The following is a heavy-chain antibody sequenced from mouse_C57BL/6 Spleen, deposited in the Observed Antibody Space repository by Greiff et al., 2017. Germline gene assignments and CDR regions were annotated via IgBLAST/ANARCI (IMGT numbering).Heavy chain of an antibody. Sequence: QVQLQQPGAELVKPGASVKLSCKASGYTFTSYWMHWVKQRPGRGLEWIGRIDPNSGGTKYNEKFKSKATLTVDKPSSTAYMQLSSLTSEDSAVYYCVRSLLYYDYDGDYAMDYWGQGTSVTVSS. CDR1: GYTFTSYW. CDR2: IDPNSGGT. CDR3: VRSLLYYDYDGDYAMDY. D-gene: IGHD2-4*01. J-gene: IGHJ4*01. V-gene: IGHV1-72*01.